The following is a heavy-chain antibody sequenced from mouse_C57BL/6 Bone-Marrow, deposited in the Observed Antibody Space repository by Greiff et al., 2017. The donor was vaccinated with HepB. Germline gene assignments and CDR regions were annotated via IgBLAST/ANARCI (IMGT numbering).Heavy chain of an antibody. J-gene: IGHJ3*01. CDR1: GFNIKDDY. D-gene: IGHD2-4*01. Sequence: VQLKQSGAELVRPGASVKLSCTASGFNIKDDYMHWVKQRPEQGLEWIGWIDPENGDTEYASKFQGKATITADTFSNTAYLQLSSLTSEDTDVYYCTTEDYGFAYWGQGTLVTVSA. CDR2: IDPENGDT. V-gene: IGHV14-4*01. CDR3: TTEDYGFAY.